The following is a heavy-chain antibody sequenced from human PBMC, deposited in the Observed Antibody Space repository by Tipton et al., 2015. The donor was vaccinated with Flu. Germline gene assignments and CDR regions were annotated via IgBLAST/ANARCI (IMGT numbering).Heavy chain of an antibody. V-gene: IGHV3-11*01. J-gene: IGHJ4*02. CDR3: ARGSPDLSWIQLWAVDY. Sequence: SLRLSCAASGFTFSDYYMSWIRQAPGKGLEWVSYISSSGSTIYYADSVKGRFTISRDNAKNSLYLQMNSLRAEDTAVYYCARGSPDLSWIQLWAVDYWGQGTLVTVSS. CDR2: ISSSGSTI. CDR1: GFTFSDYY. D-gene: IGHD5-18*01.